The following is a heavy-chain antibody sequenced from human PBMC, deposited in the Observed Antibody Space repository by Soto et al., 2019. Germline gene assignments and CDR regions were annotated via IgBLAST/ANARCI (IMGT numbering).Heavy chain of an antibody. CDR1: GITFIWYV. CDR2: ISGSGGST. J-gene: IGHJ4*02. D-gene: IGHD3-9*01. CDR3: AKDLLRLRYFDWSPFDY. V-gene: IGHV3-23*01. Sequence: GGALIPSWASPGITFIWYVLSWVRQAPGKGLEWVSAISGSGGSTYYADSVKGRFTISRDNSKNTLYLQMNSLRAEYTAVYYCAKDLLRLRYFDWSPFDYWGQGTLVTVSS.